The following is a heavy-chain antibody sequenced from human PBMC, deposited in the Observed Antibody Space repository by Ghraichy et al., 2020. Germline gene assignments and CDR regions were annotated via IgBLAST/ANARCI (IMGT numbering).Heavy chain of an antibody. D-gene: IGHD6-13*01. Sequence: GESLNISCAASGFTFSSYSMNWVRQAPGKGLEWVSSISSSSSYIYYADSVKGRFTISRDNAKNSLYLQMNSLRAEDTAVYYCARDRLEQQLAYYYYGMDVWGQGTTVTVSS. J-gene: IGHJ6*02. CDR1: GFTFSSYS. V-gene: IGHV3-21*01. CDR3: ARDRLEQQLAYYYYGMDV. CDR2: ISSSSSYI.